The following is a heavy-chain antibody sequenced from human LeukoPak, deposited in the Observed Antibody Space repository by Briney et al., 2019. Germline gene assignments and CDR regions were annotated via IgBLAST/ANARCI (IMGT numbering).Heavy chain of an antibody. Sequence: PGGSLRPPCAASGFTVRRNNMTWVRQAPGKGLEWVSVIYRGGSTYYADSVKGRFTISRDNSKNTLYLQMNSLRAEDTAVYYCARAGPTGTKNAFDIWGEGTMVTVSS. CDR1: GFTVRRNN. J-gene: IGHJ3*02. CDR2: IYRGGST. CDR3: ARAGPTGTKNAFDI. D-gene: IGHD1-1*01. V-gene: IGHV3-53*01.